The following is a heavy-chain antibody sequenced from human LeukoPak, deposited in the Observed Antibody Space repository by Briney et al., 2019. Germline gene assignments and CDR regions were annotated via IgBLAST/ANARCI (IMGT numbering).Heavy chain of an antibody. Sequence: SETLSLTCTVSGGSISSYYWSLIRQPPGKGLEWIGYIYYSGSTNYNPSLKSRVTISVDTSKNQFSLKLSSVTAADTAVYYCARDYEGPFDYWGQGTLVTVSS. CDR1: GGSISSYY. CDR3: ARDYEGPFDY. D-gene: IGHD5-12*01. CDR2: IYYSGST. V-gene: IGHV4-59*01. J-gene: IGHJ4*02.